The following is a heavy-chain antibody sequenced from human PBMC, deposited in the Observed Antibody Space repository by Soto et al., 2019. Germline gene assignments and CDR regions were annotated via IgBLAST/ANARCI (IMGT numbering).Heavy chain of an antibody. J-gene: IGHJ5*02. D-gene: IGHD6-19*01. CDR1: GFSLRTYG. V-gene: IGHV3-33*01. CDR3: ARDVLTAVAGSVNWFDP. CDR2: IWYDGTKK. Sequence: QVQLVESGGGVVQSGRSLTLSCAASGFSLRTYGMHWLRRAPGKGLEWVAFIWYDGTKKFYANSVKGRSTIPKDNSNNILYLQMSGLRAEDTAVYYCARDVLTAVAGSVNWFDPWGQGTLVTVSS.